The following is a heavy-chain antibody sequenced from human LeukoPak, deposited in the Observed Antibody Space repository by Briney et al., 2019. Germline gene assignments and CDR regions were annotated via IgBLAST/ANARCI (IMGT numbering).Heavy chain of an antibody. CDR3: AKSQGYSNYYFDY. V-gene: IGHV3-23*01. CDR1: GFTFSNYA. J-gene: IGHJ4*02. CDR2: ITGGGEYT. Sequence: GGSLRLSCAASGFTFSNYAMAWVRQSPGKGLEWVSCITGGGEYTYHTDSVKGRFTISRDNSKNTLYLQMDSLRAGDTAVYYCAKSQGYSNYYFDYWGQGTLVTVSS. D-gene: IGHD3-9*01.